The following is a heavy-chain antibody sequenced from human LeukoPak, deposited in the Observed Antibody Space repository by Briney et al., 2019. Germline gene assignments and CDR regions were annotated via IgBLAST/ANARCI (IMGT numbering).Heavy chain of an antibody. CDR1: GFTFSTYG. CDR2: ISYDRSNK. CDR3: AKEARRTRTGGDAFDI. D-gene: IGHD7-27*01. Sequence: GGSLRLSCAASGFTFSTYGMHWVRQVPGKGRDWVAIISYDRSNKYYADSVKGRFTISSENPKNTLYLQMNSLRAEDTAVYYCAKEARRTRTGGDAFDIWGQGTMVTVSS. V-gene: IGHV3-30*18. J-gene: IGHJ3*02.